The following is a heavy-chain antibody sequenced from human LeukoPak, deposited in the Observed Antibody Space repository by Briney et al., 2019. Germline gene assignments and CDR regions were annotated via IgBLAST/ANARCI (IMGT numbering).Heavy chain of an antibody. Sequence: PGGSLRLSCAVSGFTFSSYAISWVRQAPGKGLEWVSSISASGGSTYYAESVKGRFTISRDNSKNTLYLQMNSLRAEDTAVYYCAKDIAVGGYFDYWGQGTLVTVSS. CDR3: AKDIAVGGYFDY. CDR2: ISASGGST. J-gene: IGHJ4*02. CDR1: GFTFSSYA. V-gene: IGHV3-23*01. D-gene: IGHD6-19*01.